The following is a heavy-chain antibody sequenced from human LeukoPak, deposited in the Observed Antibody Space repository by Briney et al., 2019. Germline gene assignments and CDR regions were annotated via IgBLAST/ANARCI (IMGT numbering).Heavy chain of an antibody. J-gene: IGHJ6*02. D-gene: IGHD1-26*01. CDR3: VRVSGGNSGSYYYYYYGMDV. Sequence: GGSLRLSCAASGFTVSSNYMSWVRQAPGKGLEWVSVIYSGGSTYYADSVKGRFTISRDNSKNTLYLQMNSLRAEDTAVYYCVRVSGGNSGSYYYYYYGMDVWGQGTTVTVSS. V-gene: IGHV3-53*01. CDR2: IYSGGST. CDR1: GFTVSSNY.